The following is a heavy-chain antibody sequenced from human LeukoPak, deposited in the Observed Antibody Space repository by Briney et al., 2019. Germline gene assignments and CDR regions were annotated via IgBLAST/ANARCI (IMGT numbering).Heavy chain of an antibody. V-gene: IGHV1-18*01. D-gene: IGHD3-9*01. CDR2: ISAYNGNT. Sequence: ASVKVSCKASGYTFTSYGISWVRQAPGQGLEWMGWISAYNGNTNYAQKLQGRVTMTTDTSTSTAYMELRSLRSDDTAVYYCARGRRYDILTGYYTNTSFDYWGQGTLVTVSS. CDR3: ARGRRYDILTGYYTNTSFDY. J-gene: IGHJ4*02. CDR1: GYTFTSYG.